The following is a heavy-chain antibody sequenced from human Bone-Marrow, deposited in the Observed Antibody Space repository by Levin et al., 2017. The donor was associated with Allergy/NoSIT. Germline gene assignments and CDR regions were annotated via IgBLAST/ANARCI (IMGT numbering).Heavy chain of an antibody. V-gene: IGHV3-23*01. Sequence: GGSLRLSCAASGFTFSSYVMSWVRQAPGKGLEWVSAISGSGGSTYYADSVKGRFTISRDNSKNTLYLQMNGLRAEDTAIYYCAKGDYRGHDSSDYYYPLWGYYFDFWGQGTLVTVSS. CDR3: AKGDYRGHDSSDYYYPLWGYYFDF. D-gene: IGHD3-22*01. CDR2: ISGSGGST. J-gene: IGHJ4*02. CDR1: GFTFSSYV.